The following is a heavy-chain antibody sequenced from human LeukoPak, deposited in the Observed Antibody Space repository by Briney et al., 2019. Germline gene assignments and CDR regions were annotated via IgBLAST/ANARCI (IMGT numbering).Heavy chain of an antibody. D-gene: IGHD3-3*01. Sequence: SGGSLRLSCAASGFTFSSYNMKWVRQAPGKGLEWVSSISSRSSYIFYADSVKGRFTISRDNAKKSLYLQMNSLRAEDTAVYYCASGVNYFDYWGQGTPVTVSS. CDR2: ISSRSSYI. V-gene: IGHV3-21*01. CDR3: ASGVNYFDY. CDR1: GFTFSSYN. J-gene: IGHJ4*02.